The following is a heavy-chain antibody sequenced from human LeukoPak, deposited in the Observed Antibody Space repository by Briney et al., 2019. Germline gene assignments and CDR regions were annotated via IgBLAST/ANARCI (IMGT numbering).Heavy chain of an antibody. Sequence: GGSLRLSCAASGFTVSSNYMSWVRQAPGKGLEWVSVIYSGGSTYYADSVKGRFTISRDNSKNTLYLQMNSLRAEDTAVYHCVRDSGYLFDYWGQGTLVTVSS. V-gene: IGHV3-66*01. D-gene: IGHD5-12*01. J-gene: IGHJ4*02. CDR2: IYSGGST. CDR3: VRDSGYLFDY. CDR1: GFTVSSNY.